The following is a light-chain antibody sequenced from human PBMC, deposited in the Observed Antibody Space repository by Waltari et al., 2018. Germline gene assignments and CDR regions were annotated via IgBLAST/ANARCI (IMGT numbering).Light chain of an antibody. V-gene: IGLV2-8*01. CDR1: NSDVGDYNY. CDR3: SSYAHNNHFV. Sequence: QSVLTQPPSAPGSPRQSVTIHCTGTNSDVGDYNYVSWYQQHPGKVPKLLIYEVTKRPSGVPDRFSGSKSGNTASLTVSGLQADDEADYYCSSYAHNNHFVFGTGTKVTVL. J-gene: IGLJ1*01. CDR2: EVT.